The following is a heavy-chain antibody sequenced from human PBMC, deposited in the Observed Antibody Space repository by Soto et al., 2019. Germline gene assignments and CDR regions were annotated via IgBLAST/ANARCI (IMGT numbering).Heavy chain of an antibody. CDR1: GGSIDSNLYY. D-gene: IGHD4-17*01. V-gene: IGHV4-39*01. CDR2: IYYSGTT. CDR3: ANPRALYDYGDYTDYYYFDY. Sequence: QLHLQESGPGLVKPSETLSLTCTVSGGSIDSNLYYWSWIRQPPGKPLEWIGTIYYSGTTDFNPSLQSRVTISVDTSKNQFSLKLSPVTAADTAVYFCANPRALYDYGDYTDYYYFDYWGQGTLVTVSS. J-gene: IGHJ4*02.